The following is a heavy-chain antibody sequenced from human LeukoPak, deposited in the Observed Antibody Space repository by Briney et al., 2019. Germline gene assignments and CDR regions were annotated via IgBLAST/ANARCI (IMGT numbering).Heavy chain of an antibody. CDR1: GGSISSSNW. V-gene: IGHV4-4*02. J-gene: IGHJ4*02. CDR2: IYYSGST. Sequence: SGTLSLTCAVSGGSISSSNWWSWVRQPPGKGLEWIGYIYYSGSTNYNPSLKSRVTISVDTSKNQFSLKLSSVTAADTAVYYCARHVDVAGTDYWGQGTLVTVSS. CDR3: ARHVDVAGTDY. D-gene: IGHD6-19*01.